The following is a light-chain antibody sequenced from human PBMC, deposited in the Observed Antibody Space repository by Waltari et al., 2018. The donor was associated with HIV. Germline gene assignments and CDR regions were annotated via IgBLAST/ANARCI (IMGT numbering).Light chain of an antibody. CDR1: QSVSSTY. CDR2: DTS. V-gene: IGKV3-11*01. J-gene: IGKJ1*01. CDR3: QQGSNWPWT. Sequence: EIVLTQSPGTLSLSPGERATLSCRASQSVSSTYLAWYQQKPGQAPRLFIYDTSTRATGVPARFSGSGSGTDFTLTISSLEPEDVAVYYCQQGSNWPWTFGQGTKVEIK.